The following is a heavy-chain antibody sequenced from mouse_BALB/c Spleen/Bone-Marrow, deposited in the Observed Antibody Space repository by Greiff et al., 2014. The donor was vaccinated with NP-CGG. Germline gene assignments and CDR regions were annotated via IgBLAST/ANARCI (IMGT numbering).Heavy chain of an antibody. CDR1: GYAFANYW. V-gene: IGHV1-63*01. CDR3: TRRRSLDY. CDR2: IYPGSGNT. J-gene: IGHJ2*01. Sequence: QSGTELVRPGTSVKISCKASGYAFANYWLGWVKQRPGHGLERIGDIYPGSGNTYYNEKFKGKATLTADKSSSTAYMQLSGLTSEDSAVYFCTRRRSLDYWGQGTTLTVSS.